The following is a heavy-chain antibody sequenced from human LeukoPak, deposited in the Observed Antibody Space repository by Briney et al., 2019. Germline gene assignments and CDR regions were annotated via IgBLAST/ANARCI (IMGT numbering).Heavy chain of an antibody. CDR2: IYTSGST. Sequence: SETLSLTCTVSGGSISSYYWSWIRQPPGKGLEWIGYIYTSGSTNYNPSLKSRVTISVDTSKNQFSLKLSSVTAADTAVYYCARSTEYNWFDPWGQGTLVTVSS. D-gene: IGHD5/OR15-5a*01. J-gene: IGHJ5*02. CDR3: ARSTEYNWFDP. V-gene: IGHV4-4*09. CDR1: GGSISSYY.